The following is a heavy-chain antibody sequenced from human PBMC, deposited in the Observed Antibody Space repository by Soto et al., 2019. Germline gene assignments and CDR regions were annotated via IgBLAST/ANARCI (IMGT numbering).Heavy chain of an antibody. V-gene: IGHV4-61*01. J-gene: IGHJ4*02. CDR2: IYYSGST. CDR3: ERALYCGGDCYPYYFDY. D-gene: IGHD2-21*02. Sequence: QVQLQESGPGLVKPSETLSLTCTVSGGSVSSGSYYWSWIRQPPGKGLEWIGYIYYSGSTNYNPSLKSRVTISVDTSKNQFSLKLSSVTAADTAVYYCERALYCGGDCYPYYFDYWGQGTLVTVSS. CDR1: GGSVSSGSYY.